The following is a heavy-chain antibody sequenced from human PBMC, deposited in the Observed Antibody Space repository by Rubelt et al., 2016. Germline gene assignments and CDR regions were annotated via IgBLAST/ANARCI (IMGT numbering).Heavy chain of an antibody. CDR2: IYPVDSDT. D-gene: IGHD6-6*01. CDR3: ARSDSSYSSSSYYFDY. Sequence: EGMGIIYPVDSDTRYSPSFQGQVTISADKSISTAYLQWSSLKASDTAMYYCARSDSSYSSSSYYFDYWGQGTLVTVSS. J-gene: IGHJ4*02. V-gene: IGHV5-51*01.